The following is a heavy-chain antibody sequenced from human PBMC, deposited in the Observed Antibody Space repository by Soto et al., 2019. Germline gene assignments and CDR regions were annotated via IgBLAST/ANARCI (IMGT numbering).Heavy chain of an antibody. V-gene: IGHV3-23*01. CDR1: GFTFSSYA. Sequence: EVQLLESGGGLVQPGGSLRLSCAASGFTFSSYAMSWVRQAPGKGLEWVSAISGSGGSTYYPDSVKGRFTISRDNSKXXXXXXXXXXXXXXXXXXXXAXXXXTSCYDYWGQGTLVTVSS. J-gene: IGHJ4*02. CDR3: AXXXXTSCYDY. CDR2: ISGSGGST. D-gene: IGHD2-2*01.